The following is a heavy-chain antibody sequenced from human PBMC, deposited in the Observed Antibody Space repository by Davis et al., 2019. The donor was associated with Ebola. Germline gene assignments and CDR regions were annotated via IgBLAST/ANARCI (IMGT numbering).Heavy chain of an antibody. CDR3: ARVTYYYDSSGYAFDI. V-gene: IGHV4-59*01. D-gene: IGHD3-22*01. J-gene: IGHJ3*02. Sequence: MPSETLSLTCTVSGGSISSYYWTWIRQPPGKRLEWIGYIYYSGSTNYNPSLKSRVTISVDTSKNQFSLKLSSVTAADTAVYYCARVTYYYDSSGYAFDIWGQGTMVTVSS. CDR1: GGSISSYY. CDR2: IYYSGST.